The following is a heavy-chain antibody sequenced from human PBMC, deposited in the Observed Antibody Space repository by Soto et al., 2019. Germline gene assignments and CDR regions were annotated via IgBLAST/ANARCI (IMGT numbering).Heavy chain of an antibody. CDR1: GFTFSSYS. CDR2: ISSSSSTI. CDR3: ARDQPFGTTVTTCPDY. J-gene: IGHJ4*02. V-gene: IGHV3-48*01. Sequence: PGGSLRLSCAASGFTFSSYSMNWVRQAPGKGLEWVSYISSSSSTIYYADSVKGRFTISRDNAKNSLYLQMNSLRAEDTAVYYCARDQPFGTTVTTCPDYWGQGTLVTVSS. D-gene: IGHD4-17*01.